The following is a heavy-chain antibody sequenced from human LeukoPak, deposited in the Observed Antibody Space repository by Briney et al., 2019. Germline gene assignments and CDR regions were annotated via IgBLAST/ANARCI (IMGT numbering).Heavy chain of an antibody. Sequence: PGGSLRLSCAASGFAFSNYWMSWIRQPPGMGLEWIGSIYYTGNTYYSASLKSQVSISIDTSKNQFSLKLTSVTAADTAVYYCARQTGSGLFILPGGQGTLVTVSS. V-gene: IGHV4-39*01. D-gene: IGHD3/OR15-3a*01. CDR1: GFAFSNYW. J-gene: IGHJ4*02. CDR3: ARQTGSGLFILP. CDR2: IYYTGNT.